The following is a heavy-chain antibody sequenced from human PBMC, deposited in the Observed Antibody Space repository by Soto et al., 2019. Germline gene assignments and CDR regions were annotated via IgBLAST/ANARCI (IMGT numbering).Heavy chain of an antibody. CDR3: ATLGRADYPPLAA. J-gene: IGHJ5*02. Sequence: QARLVQSGGGLVQSGRSVTLSCEASGFLFSTSTRNWFRRSPGNGLEWVAEISSGGTDIYYADSVKGRFTISRDNSKNTLYLLLDRVKSDDKAVYFCATLGRADYPPLAAWGQGTLVTVSS. CDR2: ISSGGTDI. D-gene: IGHD4-17*01. V-gene: IGHV3-30*14. CDR1: GFLFSTST.